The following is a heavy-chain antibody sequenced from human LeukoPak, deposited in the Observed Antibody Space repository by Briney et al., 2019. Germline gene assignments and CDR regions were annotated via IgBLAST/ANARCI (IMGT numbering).Heavy chain of an antibody. Sequence: QPGGSLRLSCAASGFTFSSYSMNWVRQAPGKGLEWVSSISSSSSNIYYADSVKGRFTISRDNAKNSLYLQMNSLRVEDTAVYYCARCTTGRTFGSLREIKRSREIDYWGQGTLVTVSS. V-gene: IGHV3-21*01. CDR3: ARCTTGRTFGSLREIKRSREIDY. J-gene: IGHJ4*02. D-gene: IGHD1-1*01. CDR1: GFTFSSYS. CDR2: ISSSSSNI.